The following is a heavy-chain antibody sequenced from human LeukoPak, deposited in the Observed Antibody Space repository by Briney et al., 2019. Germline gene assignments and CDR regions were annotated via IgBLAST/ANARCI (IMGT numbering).Heavy chain of an antibody. CDR2: ISGSGGST. V-gene: IGHV3-23*01. J-gene: IGHJ4*02. CDR3: AKGIGGAAAGYYFDY. CDR1: GFTFSTYA. D-gene: IGHD6-13*01. Sequence: GGSLRLSCAASGFTFSTYAMTWVRQAPGKGLEWVSAISGSGGSTYYADSVKGRFTISRDNSKNTLYLQMNSLRAEDTAVYYCAKGIGGAAAGYYFDYWGQGTLVTVSS.